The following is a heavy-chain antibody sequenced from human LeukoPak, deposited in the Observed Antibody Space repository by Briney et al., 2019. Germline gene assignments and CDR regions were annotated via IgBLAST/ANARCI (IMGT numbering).Heavy chain of an antibody. D-gene: IGHD3-16*01. CDR2: INHSGST. CDR3: ARHYGP. Sequence: SETLSLTCAVYGGSFSGYYWSWIRQPPGKGLEWIGEINHSGSTNYNPSLKSRVTISVDTSKNQFPLKLNSVTATDTAVYYCARHYGPWGQGTLVTVSS. J-gene: IGHJ4*02. V-gene: IGHV4-34*01. CDR1: GGSFSGYY.